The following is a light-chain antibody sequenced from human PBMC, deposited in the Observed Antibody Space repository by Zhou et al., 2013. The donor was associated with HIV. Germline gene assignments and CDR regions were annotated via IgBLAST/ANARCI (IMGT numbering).Light chain of an antibody. CDR3: MQTTQFPGT. V-gene: IGKV2-24*01. J-gene: IGKJ1*01. CDR1: QSLVHSDGNTY. Sequence: ELTQSPRSLPVTLGQPASVSCRSSQSLVHSDGNTYLSWLQQRPGQPPRLLIYETSKRFSGVPDRFSGSGARTDFSLKISRVEAEDVGVYYCMQTTQFPGTFGQGTKVEIK. CDR2: ETS.